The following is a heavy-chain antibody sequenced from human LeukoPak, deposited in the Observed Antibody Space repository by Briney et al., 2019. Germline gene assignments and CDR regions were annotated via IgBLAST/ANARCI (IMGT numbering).Heavy chain of an antibody. J-gene: IGHJ5*02. Sequence: SETLSLTCAVSGGSISSNKWWSWVRQPPAKGLEWIGEISRSGSTNYNPSLKSRVTISVDKSKNQFSLRLSFVTAADTAVYYCALGLGAGSSSDWFDPWGQGILVTVSS. V-gene: IGHV4-4*02. CDR1: GGSISSNKW. D-gene: IGHD3-10*01. CDR3: ALGLGAGSSSDWFDP. CDR2: ISRSGST.